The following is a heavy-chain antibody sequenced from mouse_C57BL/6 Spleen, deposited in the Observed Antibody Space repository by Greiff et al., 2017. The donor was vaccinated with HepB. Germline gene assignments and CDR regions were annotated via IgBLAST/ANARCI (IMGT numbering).Heavy chain of an antibody. CDR2: ISDGGSYT. Sequence: EVKLVESGGGLVKPGGSLKLSCAASGFTFSSYAMSWVRQTPEKRLEWVATISDGGSYTYYPDNVKGRFTISRDNAKNNLYLQMSHLKSEDTAMYYCARERDGYSMDYWGQGTSVTVSS. CDR3: ARERDGYSMDY. V-gene: IGHV5-4*01. CDR1: GFTFSSYA. J-gene: IGHJ4*01. D-gene: IGHD2-3*01.